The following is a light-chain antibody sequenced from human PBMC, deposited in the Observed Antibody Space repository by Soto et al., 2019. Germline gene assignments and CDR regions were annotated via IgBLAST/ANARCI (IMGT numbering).Light chain of an antibody. Sequence: EIVLTQSPGTLALSPGGRAIVCCRASQSVSSSYLAWYQQKPGQAPRLLIYGASSRATGIPDRFSGSGSGTDFTLTSIRLEPEDFAVYYCQEYGSSPPITFGQGTRLEI. CDR1: QSVSSSY. V-gene: IGKV3-20*01. CDR2: GAS. J-gene: IGKJ5*01. CDR3: QEYGSSPPIT.